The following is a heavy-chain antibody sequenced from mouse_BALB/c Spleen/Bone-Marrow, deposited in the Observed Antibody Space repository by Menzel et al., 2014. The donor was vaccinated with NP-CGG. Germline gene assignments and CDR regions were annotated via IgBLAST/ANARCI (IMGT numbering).Heavy chain of an antibody. CDR2: IDPANGNT. Sequence: VQLQQSGAELVKPGASVKLSCTASGFNIKDTYMHWVKQRPEQGLEWIGRIDPANGNTKYDPKYQGKATIKADTSSNTAYLQLSSLTSEDTAVYYCASYVYGYYFAYWGQGTTLTVSS. CDR1: GFNIKDTY. CDR3: ASYVYGYYFAY. J-gene: IGHJ2*01. V-gene: IGHV14-3*02. D-gene: IGHD2-2*01.